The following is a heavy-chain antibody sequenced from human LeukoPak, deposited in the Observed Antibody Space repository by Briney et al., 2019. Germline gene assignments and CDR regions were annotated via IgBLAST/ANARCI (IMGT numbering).Heavy chain of an antibody. CDR3: ARDLSSSWYSLAY. J-gene: IGHJ4*02. D-gene: IGHD3-22*01. CDR2: INWDGGAY. CDR1: AHTVDDYG. V-gene: IGHV3-20*04. Sequence: GGSLRLSCTAAAHTVDDYGMTWVRPAPGKGLEWVSGINWDGGAYNYAASVKGRFTISRDNAKNSLYLEMNSLRVEDTAVYFCARDLSSSWYSLAYWGQGILVIVSS.